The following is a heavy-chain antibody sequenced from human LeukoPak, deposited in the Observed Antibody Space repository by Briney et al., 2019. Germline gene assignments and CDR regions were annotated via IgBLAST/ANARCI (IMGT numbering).Heavy chain of an antibody. J-gene: IGHJ3*02. CDR3: ASYSGYDYGGAFDI. CDR2: IYHSGST. CDR1: GGYISSSNW. Sequence: SETLSLTCAVSGGYISSSNWWSWVRQPPGKGLEWIGEIYHSGSTNYNPSLKSRVTISVDKSKNQFSLKLSSVTAADTAVYYCASYSGYDYGGAFDIWGQGTMVTVSS. D-gene: IGHD5-12*01. V-gene: IGHV4-4*02.